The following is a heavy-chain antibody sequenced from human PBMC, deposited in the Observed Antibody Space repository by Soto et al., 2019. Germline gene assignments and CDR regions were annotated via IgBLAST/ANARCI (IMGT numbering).Heavy chain of an antibody. CDR3: TTDNEFYGPGGYYYYMDV. J-gene: IGHJ6*03. V-gene: IGHV3-15*01. CDR2: IKSKTDGGTT. CDR1: GFTFSNAW. Sequence: GGSLRLSCAASGFTFSNAWMSWVRQAPGKGLEWVGRIKSKTDGGTTDYAAPVKGRFTISRDDSKNTLYLQMNSLKTEDTAVYYCTTDNEFYGPGGYYYYMDVWGKGTTVTVSS. D-gene: IGHD3-10*01.